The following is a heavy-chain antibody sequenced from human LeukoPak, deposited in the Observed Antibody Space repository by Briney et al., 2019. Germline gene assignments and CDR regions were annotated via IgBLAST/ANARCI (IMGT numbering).Heavy chain of an antibody. CDR1: GYTFTSYG. J-gene: IGHJ6*02. CDR3: ARDLWGYCSSISCNGDHYGMDV. D-gene: IGHD2-2*01. V-gene: IGHV1-18*01. CDR2: ISAYNGNT. Sequence: GASVKVSCKASGYTFTSYGISWVRQAPGQGLEWMGWISAYNGNTNYAQKLQGRVTMTTDTSTSTAYMELRSLRSDDTAVYYCARDLWGYCSSISCNGDHYGMDVWGQGTTVTVSS.